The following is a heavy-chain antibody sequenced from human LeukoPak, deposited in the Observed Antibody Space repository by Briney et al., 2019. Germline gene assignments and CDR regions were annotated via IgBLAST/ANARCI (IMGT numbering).Heavy chain of an antibody. Sequence: PSETLSLTCSVSGGSVSNYYWSWIRQPPAKGLEWIGYIYYSGSTNYNPSLKSRVTISVDTSKNQFSLKLSSVTAADTAVYYCARRGYCSSTSCYIFDYWGQGTLVTVSS. CDR2: IYYSGST. CDR3: ARRGYCSSTSCYIFDY. J-gene: IGHJ4*02. CDR1: GGSVSNYY. D-gene: IGHD2-2*01. V-gene: IGHV4-59*02.